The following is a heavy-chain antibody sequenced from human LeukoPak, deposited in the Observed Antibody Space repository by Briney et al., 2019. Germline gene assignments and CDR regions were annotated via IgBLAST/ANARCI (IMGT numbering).Heavy chain of an antibody. D-gene: IGHD1-1*01. V-gene: IGHV1-69*05. Sequence: SVKVSCKASGGTFSSYAISWVRQAPGQGLEWMGGIIPIFGTANYAQKFQGRVTITTDESTSTAYMELSSLRSEDTAVYYCARDVNWNQGYFDYWGQGTLVTVSS. CDR3: ARDVNWNQGYFDY. CDR1: GGTFSSYA. J-gene: IGHJ4*02. CDR2: IIPIFGTA.